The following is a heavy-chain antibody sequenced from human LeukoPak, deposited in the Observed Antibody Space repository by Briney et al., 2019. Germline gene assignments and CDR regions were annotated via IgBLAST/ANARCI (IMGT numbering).Heavy chain of an antibody. CDR2: ICYSGST. D-gene: IGHD4-17*01. CDR3: ARSLMTTVPHWFDP. Sequence: SETLSLTCTVSGGSISSYYWSWIRQPPGKGLEWIGYICYSGSTNHNPSLKSRVTISVDTSKNQFSLKLSSVTAADTAVYYCARSLMTTVPHWFDPWGQGTLVTVSS. V-gene: IGHV4-59*01. J-gene: IGHJ5*02. CDR1: GGSISSYY.